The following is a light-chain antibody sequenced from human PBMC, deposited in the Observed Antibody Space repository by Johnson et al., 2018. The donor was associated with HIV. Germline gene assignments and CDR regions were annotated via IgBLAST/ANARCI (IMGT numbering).Light chain of an antibody. V-gene: IGLV1-51*02. CDR2: ENN. J-gene: IGLJ1*01. Sequence: QSVLTQPPSVSAAPGQKVTISCSGSSSNIGNNYVSWYQQLPGTAPKLIIYENNKRPSGIPDRFSGSKSGTSATLGITGLQTGAEADYYCGTWDTILSVYVFGTGTKVTFL. CDR3: GTWDTILSVYV. CDR1: SSNIGNNY.